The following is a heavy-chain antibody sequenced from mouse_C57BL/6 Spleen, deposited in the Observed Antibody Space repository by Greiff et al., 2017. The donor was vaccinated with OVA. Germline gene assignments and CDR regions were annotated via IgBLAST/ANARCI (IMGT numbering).Heavy chain of an antibody. CDR2: IYPRSGNT. CDR1: GYTFPRYG. J-gene: IGHJ2*01. Sequence: QVQLQQSGAELARPGASVKLSCKASGYTFPRYGISWVKQRTGQGLEWIGEIYPRSGNTYYNEKFKGKATLTADKSSSTAYMELLSLTSEDSAVYFCSRRTTVVADDYWGHGTTLTVSS. CDR3: SRRTTVVADDY. V-gene: IGHV1-81*01. D-gene: IGHD1-1*01.